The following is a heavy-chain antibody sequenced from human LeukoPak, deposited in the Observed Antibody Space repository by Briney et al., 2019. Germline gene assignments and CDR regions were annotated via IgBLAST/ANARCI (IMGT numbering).Heavy chain of an antibody. V-gene: IGHV3-23*01. J-gene: IGHJ4*02. Sequence: GGSLSLSCAASGFTFSSCALSWVRQAPGKGLEWVSDISGSGDDTYYADSVRGRFTISRATYKNNLYLQMSSLRAEDTARYYWAKEPSEIPGDGGLDYWGQGTLVTVSS. CDR2: ISGSGDDT. CDR3: AKEPSEIPGDGGLDY. CDR1: GFTFSSCA. D-gene: IGHD2-21*01.